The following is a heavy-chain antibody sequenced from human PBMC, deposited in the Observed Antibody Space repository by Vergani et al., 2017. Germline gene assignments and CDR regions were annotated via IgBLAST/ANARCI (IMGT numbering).Heavy chain of an antibody. D-gene: IGHD2-21*02. V-gene: IGHV1-69*08. CDR1: GDTFSSYS. CDR2: IIPVLGKT. J-gene: IGHJ6*02. CDR3: ARDPRGYGGDPEDYYYGMDV. Sequence: QVQLVQSGAEVKKPGSSVKVSCKASGDTFSSYSITWVRQAPGRGLEWMGRIIPVLGKTKYAQDFQGRLTITADTSTSTAYMELTSLRSQDTAVYYCARDPRGYGGDPEDYYYGMDVWGQGTTVTVSS.